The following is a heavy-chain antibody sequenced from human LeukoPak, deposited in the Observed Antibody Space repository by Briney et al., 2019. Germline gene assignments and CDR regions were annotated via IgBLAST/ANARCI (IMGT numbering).Heavy chain of an antibody. Sequence: GSARVSCKASGDTLTRYNMHAVCQPPRGGVECRGIINPSGGSTSYAQKFQCRVTMTRDMSKSTVYMELSSLRSEDTAVYYCARTVCDTANFDVWGQGTLVTVSS. D-gene: IGHD2-21*02. J-gene: IGHJ4*02. CDR1: GDTLTRYN. CDR3: ARTVCDTANFDV. V-gene: IGHV1-46*01. CDR2: INPSGGST.